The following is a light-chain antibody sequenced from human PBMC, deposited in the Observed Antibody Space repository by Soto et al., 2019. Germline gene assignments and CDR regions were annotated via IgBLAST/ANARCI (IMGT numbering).Light chain of an antibody. CDR1: SSDVGGYNY. CDR3: SSYTSSSTLYV. J-gene: IGLJ1*01. Sequence: QSVLTQPASVSGSPGQSITISCTGTSSDVGGYNYVSWYQQHPGKAPKLMIYDVSNRPSGVSNRFSGSKCGNTASLTISGLQAEDEADYYCSSYTSSSTLYVFGTGTKVTVL. V-gene: IGLV2-14*01. CDR2: DVS.